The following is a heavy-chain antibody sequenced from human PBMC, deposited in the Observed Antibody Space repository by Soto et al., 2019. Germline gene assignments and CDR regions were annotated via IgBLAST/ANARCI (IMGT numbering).Heavy chain of an antibody. J-gene: IGHJ4*02. CDR2: IIPILGIA. CDR3: KRDDWGASSTS. Sequence: QVQLVQSGAEVKKPGSSVKVSCKASGGTFSSYTISWVRQAPGQGLEWMGRIIPILGIANYAQKFQGRVTITADKSTSTANMEWGSLSWEDGAVFYFKRDDWGASSTSGGQGPRFPVPS. V-gene: IGHV1-69*02. D-gene: IGHD3-9*01. CDR1: GGTFSSYT.